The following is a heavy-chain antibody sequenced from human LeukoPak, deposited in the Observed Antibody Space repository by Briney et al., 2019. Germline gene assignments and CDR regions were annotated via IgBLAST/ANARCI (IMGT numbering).Heavy chain of an antibody. Sequence: GGSLRLSCAASGFTVSSNFMSWVRQAPGKGLEWVSSIYSAGSTYYADSVKGRFTITRDNSKNTLYLHMNSLRAEDTAVYYCAITRGSGNDAFAIWGQGTMVTVSS. CDR2: IYSAGST. D-gene: IGHD3-16*01. J-gene: IGHJ3*02. V-gene: IGHV3-53*01. CDR1: GFTVSSNF. CDR3: AITRGSGNDAFAI.